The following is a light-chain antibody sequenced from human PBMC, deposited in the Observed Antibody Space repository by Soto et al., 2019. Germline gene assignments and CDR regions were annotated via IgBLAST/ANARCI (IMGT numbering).Light chain of an antibody. V-gene: IGKV3-15*01. CDR3: HQYHHCLRT. Sequence: ERVLTPVPPTLSVSPEERATPSYRGSQSVSSNLAWYQQKPGQAPRLLIYGASTRATGIPARFSGSGSRPEFTLTIRSMHSEDFAVYYCHQYHHCLRTFGPGTKVDI. J-gene: IGKJ1*01. CDR1: QSVSSN. CDR2: GAS.